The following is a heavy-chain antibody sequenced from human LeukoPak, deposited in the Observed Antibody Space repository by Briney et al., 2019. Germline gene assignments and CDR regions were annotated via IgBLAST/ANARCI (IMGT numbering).Heavy chain of an antibody. V-gene: IGHV3-23*01. CDR1: GFTFSSYA. CDR2: ISGSGGST. J-gene: IGHJ4*02. Sequence: GGSLRLSCAASGFTFSSYAMSWVRQAPGKGLEWVSAISGSGGSTYYADSVKGRFTISRDNSKNTLYLQMNSLRAEDTAVYYCAKAGWRRGYSGYGPFDYWGQGTLVTVSS. D-gene: IGHD5-12*01. CDR3: AKAGWRRGYSGYGPFDY.